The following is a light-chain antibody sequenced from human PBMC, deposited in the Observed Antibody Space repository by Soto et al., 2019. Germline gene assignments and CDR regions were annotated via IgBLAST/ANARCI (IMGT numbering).Light chain of an antibody. J-gene: IGKJ4*01. CDR1: QDISTY. CDR2: DAS. CDR3: QQYDNVPLT. Sequence: DIQMTQSPSSLSASVGDRVTITCQASQDISTYLNWYQQKPGKAPKFLIYDASTLETGVPSRFSGSGSGTDFTFTITSLQPEDSATYYCQQYDNVPLTFGGGTKVEIK. V-gene: IGKV1-33*01.